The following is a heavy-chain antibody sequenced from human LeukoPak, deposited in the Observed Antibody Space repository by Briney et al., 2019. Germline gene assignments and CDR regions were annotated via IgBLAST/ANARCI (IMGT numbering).Heavy chain of an antibody. CDR3: ATSTGITIFGVVPPRSFDY. Sequence: GASVKVSCKVSGYTLTELSMHWVRQAPGKGLEWMGGFDPEDGETIYAQKFQGRVTMTEDTSTDTAYMELSSLRSEDTAVYYCATSTGITIFGVVPPRSFDYWGQGTLVTVSS. D-gene: IGHD3-3*01. CDR1: GYTLTELS. V-gene: IGHV1-24*01. J-gene: IGHJ4*02. CDR2: FDPEDGET.